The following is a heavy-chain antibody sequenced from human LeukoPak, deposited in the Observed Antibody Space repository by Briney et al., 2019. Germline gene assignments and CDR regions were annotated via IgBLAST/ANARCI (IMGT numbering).Heavy chain of an antibody. CDR1: GFTFSDYY. V-gene: IGHV3-11*01. CDR3: AREADVLYASFDY. J-gene: IGHJ4*02. Sequence: GGSLRLSCAASGFTFSDYYMSWIRQAPGKGLEWVSYISSGGSTIYYADSVKGRFTISRDNAKNSLYLQMNSLRAEDTAVYYCAREADVLYASFDYWGQGTLVTVSS. D-gene: IGHD2-8*02. CDR2: ISSGGSTI.